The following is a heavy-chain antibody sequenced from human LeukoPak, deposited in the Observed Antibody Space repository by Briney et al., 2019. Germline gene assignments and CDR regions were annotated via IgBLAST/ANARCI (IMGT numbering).Heavy chain of an antibody. J-gene: IGHJ6*02. Sequence: SETLSLTCAVYGGSLSGYYWSWFRQPPGKGREWFGEINLIGSTNYNPSLKSRVTISVDTSKNQFSLKLSSVTAADTAVYYCARGSGSDFWSGYYTGDYYYGMDVWGQGTTVTVSS. D-gene: IGHD3-3*01. CDR1: GGSLSGYY. CDR3: ARGSGSDFWSGYYTGDYYYGMDV. V-gene: IGHV4-34*01. CDR2: INLIGST.